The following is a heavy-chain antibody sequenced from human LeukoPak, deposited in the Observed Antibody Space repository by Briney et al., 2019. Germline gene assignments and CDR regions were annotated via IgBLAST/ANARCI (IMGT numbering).Heavy chain of an antibody. CDR3: ARLWQYGSGSYSVP. Sequence: TSETLSLTCTVSGGSISSSSYYWGWIRQPPGKGLEWIGSIYYSGSTYYNPSLKSRVTISVDTSKNQFSLKLSSVTAADTAVYYCARLWQYGSGSYSVPWGQGTLATVSS. CDR2: IYYSGST. V-gene: IGHV4-39*01. D-gene: IGHD3-10*01. J-gene: IGHJ5*02. CDR1: GGSISSSSYY.